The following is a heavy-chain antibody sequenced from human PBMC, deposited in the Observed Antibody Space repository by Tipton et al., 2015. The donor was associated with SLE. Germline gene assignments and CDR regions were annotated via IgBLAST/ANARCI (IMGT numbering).Heavy chain of an antibody. Sequence: TLSLTCTVSGGSISSSSYYWGWIRQPPGKGLEWIGYIYYSESTNYNPSLKSRVTISVDTSKNQFSLKLSSVTAADTAVYYCASGHSSSWSYWGQGTLVTVSS. CDR1: GGSISSSSYY. D-gene: IGHD6-13*01. V-gene: IGHV4-61*05. CDR3: ASGHSSSWSY. J-gene: IGHJ4*02. CDR2: IYYSEST.